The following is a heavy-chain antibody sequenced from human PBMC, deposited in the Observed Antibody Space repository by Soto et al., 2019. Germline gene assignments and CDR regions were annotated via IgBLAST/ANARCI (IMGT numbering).Heavy chain of an antibody. CDR2: SYYSGRT. J-gene: IGHJ4*02. CDR1: SGSINNNY. Sequence: QVQLQESGPGLVKPSETLSLTCTVSSGSINNNYWSWIRQPPGKGLEWIGYSYYSGRTNYNPSLKTRLPISVATSKSQFYLRLTSVTAADTGVYYCARGGWSMDYWGKGTMVTVSS. D-gene: IGHD5-12*01. V-gene: IGHV4-59*01. CDR3: ARGGWSMDY.